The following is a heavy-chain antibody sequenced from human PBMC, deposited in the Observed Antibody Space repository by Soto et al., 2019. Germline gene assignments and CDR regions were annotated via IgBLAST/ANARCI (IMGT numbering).Heavy chain of an antibody. D-gene: IGHD2-2*01. V-gene: IGHV3-30*18. Sequence: GGSLRLSCAASGFTFSSYGMHWVRQAPGKGLEWVAVISYDGSNKYYADSVKGRFTISRDNSKNTLYLQMNSLRAEDTAVYYCAKVTGYCSSTSCFYNYGMDVWGQGTTVTVSS. CDR3: AKVTGYCSSTSCFYNYGMDV. J-gene: IGHJ6*02. CDR2: ISYDGSNK. CDR1: GFTFSSYG.